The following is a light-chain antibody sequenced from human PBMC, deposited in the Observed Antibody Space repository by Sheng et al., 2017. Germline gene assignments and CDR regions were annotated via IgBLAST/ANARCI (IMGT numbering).Light chain of an antibody. Sequence: ETVMTQSPATLSVSLGERATLSCRASQSVSSNLAWYQQKPGQAPRLLIYGASTRATGIPARFSGSGSGTEFALTISSLQSEDFAIYYCQQYLNRYTFGQGTKAADQT. CDR3: QQYLNRYT. J-gene: IGKJ2*01. CDR1: QSVSSN. CDR2: GAS. V-gene: IGKV3-15*01.